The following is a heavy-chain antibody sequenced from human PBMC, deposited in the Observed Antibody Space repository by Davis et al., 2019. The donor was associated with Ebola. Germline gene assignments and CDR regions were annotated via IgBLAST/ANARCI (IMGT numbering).Heavy chain of an antibody. J-gene: IGHJ4*02. CDR2: IKNKADGETT. Sequence: PGGSLRLSCAASGFTFSNAWMNWVRQAPGKGLEWVGRIKNKADGETTDYAAPVKGRFTISRDNAKNSLYLQMNSLRAEDTAVYYCARVVTMIVVTWGQGTLVTVSS. D-gene: IGHD3-22*01. V-gene: IGHV3-15*07. CDR1: GFTFSNAW. CDR3: ARVVTMIVVT.